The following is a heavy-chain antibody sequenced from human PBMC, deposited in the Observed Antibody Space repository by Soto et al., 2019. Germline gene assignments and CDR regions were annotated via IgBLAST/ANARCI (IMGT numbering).Heavy chain of an antibody. Sequence: SETLSLTCAVSGGSISSSNWWSWVRQPPGKGLEWIGEIYHSGSTNYNPSLKSRVTISVDKSKNQFSLKLSSVTAADTAVYYCARDRNHLLSDYYGMDVWGQGTTVTVSS. V-gene: IGHV4-4*02. CDR3: ARDRNHLLSDYYGMDV. J-gene: IGHJ6*02. CDR2: IYHSGST. CDR1: GGSISSSNW. D-gene: IGHD1-26*01.